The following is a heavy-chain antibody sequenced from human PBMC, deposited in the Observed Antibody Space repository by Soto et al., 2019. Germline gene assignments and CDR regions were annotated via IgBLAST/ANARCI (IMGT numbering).Heavy chain of an antibody. CDR2: INAGNGNT. V-gene: IGHV1-3*01. CDR3: AKATRYCSGGSCPVVYGMDV. Sequence: ASVKVSCTASGYTFTSYAMHWVRQAPGQRLEWMGWINAGNGNTKYSQKFQGRVTITRDTSASTAYMELSSLRSEDTAVYYCAKATRYCSGGSCPVVYGMDVWGQGTTVTVSS. CDR1: GYTFTSYA. J-gene: IGHJ6*02. D-gene: IGHD2-15*01.